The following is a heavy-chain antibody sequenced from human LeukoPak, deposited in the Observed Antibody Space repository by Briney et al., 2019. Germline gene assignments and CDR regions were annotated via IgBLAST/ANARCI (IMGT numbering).Heavy chain of an antibody. D-gene: IGHD5-18*01. V-gene: IGHV4-30-2*01. Sequence: PSETLSLTCAVSGGSISSGGYSWSWIRQPPGKGLEWIGYIYHSGSTYYNPPLKSRVTISVDRSKNQFSLKLSSVTAADTAVYYCARDRMDTAMVEGGNWFDPWGQGTLVTVSS. CDR2: IYHSGST. CDR3: ARDRMDTAMVEGGNWFDP. J-gene: IGHJ5*02. CDR1: GGSISSGGYS.